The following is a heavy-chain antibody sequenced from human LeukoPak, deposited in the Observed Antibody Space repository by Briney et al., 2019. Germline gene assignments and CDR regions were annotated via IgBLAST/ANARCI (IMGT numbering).Heavy chain of an antibody. D-gene: IGHD1-26*01. V-gene: IGHV1-8*01. CDR1: GYTFTSYD. CDR3: ARSRRGGSKYYFGY. Sequence: ASVKVSCKASGYTFTSYDINWVRQATGQGLEWMGWMNPNSGNTGYAQKFQGRLTMTRNTSISTAYMELSSLRSEDTAVYYCARSRRGGSKYYFGYWGQGTLVTVSS. J-gene: IGHJ4*02. CDR2: MNPNSGNT.